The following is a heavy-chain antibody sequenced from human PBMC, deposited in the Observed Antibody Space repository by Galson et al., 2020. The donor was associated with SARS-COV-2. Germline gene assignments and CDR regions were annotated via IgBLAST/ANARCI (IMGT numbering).Heavy chain of an antibody. J-gene: IGHJ6*02. Sequence: SETLSLTCSVSGGSISSSSYNWGWLRQPTGKGLEWIANTYYSGDPYYNPSLKSRVTISVDTTKNQFSLKVSTATAADTAVYCCAREAGGYYYDCGMGGWGRGTAGIVAS. CDR1: GGSISSSSYN. V-gene: IGHV4-39*07. CDR3: AREAGGYYYDCGMGG. D-gene: IGHD2-15*01. CDR2: TYYSGDP.